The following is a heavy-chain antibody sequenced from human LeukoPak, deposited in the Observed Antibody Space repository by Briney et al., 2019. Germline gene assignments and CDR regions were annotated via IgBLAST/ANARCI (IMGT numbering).Heavy chain of an antibody. D-gene: IGHD6-13*01. CDR2: IYSGGST. V-gene: IGHV3-53*04. J-gene: IGHJ6*02. Sequence: GGSLRLSCAASGFTVSSNYMSWVRQAPGKGLEWVSVIYSGGSTYYADSVKGRFTISRHNSKNTLYLQMNSLRAEDPAVYYCARDSRRLSWYGHDYYYYGMDVWGQGTTVTVSS. CDR1: GFTVSSNY. CDR3: ARDSRRLSWYGHDYYYYGMDV.